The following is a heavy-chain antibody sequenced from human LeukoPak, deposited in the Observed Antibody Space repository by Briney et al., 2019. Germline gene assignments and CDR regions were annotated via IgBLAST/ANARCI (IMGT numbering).Heavy chain of an antibody. V-gene: IGHV5-51*01. J-gene: IGHJ3*01. Sequence: GESLKISCKGSGYSFTTYCIGWVRQMPGKGLEWMGIIYPGDSDTRYSPSFQGQVTISADKSISTAYLQWSSLKASDTAMYYCARLVYGGRAAVSPQGLAFDVWGQGTMVTVSS. CDR3: ARLVYGGRAAVSPQGLAFDV. D-gene: IGHD4-23*01. CDR2: IYPGDSDT. CDR1: GYSFTTYC.